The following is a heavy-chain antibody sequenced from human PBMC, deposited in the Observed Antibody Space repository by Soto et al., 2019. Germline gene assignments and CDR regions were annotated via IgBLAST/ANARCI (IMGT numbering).Heavy chain of an antibody. CDR3: VSWVSAHFDY. D-gene: IGHD2-8*01. Sequence: GGSLRLSCAASGFTFGSPYSQAMSWVRQSPGKGPEWVSTISSNGANTHYAESVKGRFTISKDPSRNTVHLHMNSLRAEDTATYFCVSWVSAHFDYWGHGTPVTVSS. CDR1: GFTFGSPYSQA. V-gene: IGHV3-23*01. J-gene: IGHJ4*01. CDR2: ISSNGANT.